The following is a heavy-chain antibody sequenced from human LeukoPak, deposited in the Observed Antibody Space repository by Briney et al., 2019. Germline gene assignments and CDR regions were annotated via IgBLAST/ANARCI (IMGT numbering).Heavy chain of an antibody. CDR2: INHSGST. J-gene: IGHJ5*02. V-gene: IGHV4-34*01. CDR1: GGSFSGYY. CDR3: ARQRRNDFWSGYQYNWFDP. Sequence: SETLSLTCAVYGGSFSGYYWSWIRQPPGKGLEWVGEINHSGSTNYNPSLKSRVTISVDTSKNQFSLKLSSVTAADTAVYYCARQRRNDFWSGYQYNWFDPCGQGTLVTVSS. D-gene: IGHD3-3*01.